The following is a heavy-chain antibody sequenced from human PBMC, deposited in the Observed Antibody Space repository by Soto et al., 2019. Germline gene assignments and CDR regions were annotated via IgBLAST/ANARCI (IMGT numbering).Heavy chain of an antibody. Sequence: QLQLQESGPGLVKPSETLSLTCTVSGGSISSSSYYWGWIRQPPGKGLEWIGSIYYSGSTYYNPSLKSRVTISVDTSKNQFSLKLSSVTAADTAVYHCARHPTGYPFDYWGQGTLVTVSS. CDR2: IYYSGST. V-gene: IGHV4-39*01. J-gene: IGHJ4*02. D-gene: IGHD3-9*01. CDR3: ARHPTGYPFDY. CDR1: GGSISSSSYY.